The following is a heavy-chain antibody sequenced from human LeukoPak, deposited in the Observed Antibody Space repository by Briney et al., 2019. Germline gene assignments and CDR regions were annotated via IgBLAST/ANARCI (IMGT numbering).Heavy chain of an antibody. Sequence: SQTLSLTCTVSGGSISSGSYYWSWIRQPAGKGLDWIGRIYTSGSTNYNPSLKSRVTISVDTSKNQFSLKLSSVTAADTAVYYCASVIAGATGAFDIWGQGTMVTVSS. V-gene: IGHV4-61*02. CDR1: GGSISSGSYY. CDR3: ASVIAGATGAFDI. CDR2: IYTSGST. D-gene: IGHD1-26*01. J-gene: IGHJ3*02.